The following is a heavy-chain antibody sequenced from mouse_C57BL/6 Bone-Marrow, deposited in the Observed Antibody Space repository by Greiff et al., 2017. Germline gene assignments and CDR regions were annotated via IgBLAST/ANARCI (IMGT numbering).Heavy chain of an antibody. CDR2: INPNNGGT. V-gene: IGHV1-26*01. Sequence: EVQLQQSGPELVKPGASVKISCKASGYTFTDYYMNWVKQSHGKSLEWIGDINPNNGGTSYNQKFKGKATLTVDKSSSTAYMELRSLTSEDSAVYYWARGGVETTRGVLDYWGQGTTLTVSS. CDR1: GYTFTDYY. CDR3: ARGGVETTRGVLDY. D-gene: IGHD1-1*02. J-gene: IGHJ2*01.